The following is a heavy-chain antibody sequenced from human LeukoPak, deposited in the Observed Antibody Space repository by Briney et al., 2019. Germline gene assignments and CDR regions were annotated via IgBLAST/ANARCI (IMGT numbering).Heavy chain of an antibody. CDR2: IYPGDSDT. J-gene: IGHJ4*02. CDR3: ARPKRDYYGSGSYVDY. Sequence: GESLKISCKGSGYSFTSYWIGWVRQMPGKGLEWMGIIYPGDSDTRYSPSFQGQVTISADKSISTAYLQWSSLKASDTAMYYCARPKRDYYGSGSYVDYWGQGTLVTVSS. D-gene: IGHD3-10*01. CDR1: GYSFTSYW. V-gene: IGHV5-51*01.